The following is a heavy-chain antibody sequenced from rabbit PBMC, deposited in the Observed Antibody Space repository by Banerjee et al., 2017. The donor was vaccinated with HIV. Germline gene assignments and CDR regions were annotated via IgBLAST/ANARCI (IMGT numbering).Heavy chain of an antibody. Sequence: QEQLEESGGDLVKPEGSLTLTCTASGFSFSNKYVMCWVRQAPGKGLEWIGYIDPVFGSTYYASWAKGRFTISKTSSTTVTLQMTSLTAADTATYFCARRVGGYTYGIGLWGPGTLVTVS. CDR1: GFSFSNKYV. J-gene: IGHJ6*01. D-gene: IGHD6-1*01. CDR3: ARRVGGYTYGIGL. CDR2: IDPVFGST. V-gene: IGHV1S45*01.